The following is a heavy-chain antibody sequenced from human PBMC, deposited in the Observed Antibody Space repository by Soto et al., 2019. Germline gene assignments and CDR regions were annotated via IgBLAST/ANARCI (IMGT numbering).Heavy chain of an antibody. V-gene: IGHV1-3*01. D-gene: IGHD1-26*01. J-gene: IGHJ3*02. Sequence: ASVKVSWKASGYTFTSYAMHWVRQAPGQRLEWMGWINAGNGNTKYSQKFQGRVTITRDTSASTAYMELSSLRSEDTAVYYCARVRVWWELREGAFDIWGQGTMVTV. CDR1: GYTFTSYA. CDR2: INAGNGNT. CDR3: ARVRVWWELREGAFDI.